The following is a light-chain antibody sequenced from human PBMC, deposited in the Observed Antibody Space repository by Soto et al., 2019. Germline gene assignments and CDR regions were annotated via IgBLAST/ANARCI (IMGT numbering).Light chain of an antibody. CDR2: GAS. CDR3: QYYDASQGIT. J-gene: IGKJ5*01. Sequence: DIVLTQSPGTLSLSPGERATLSCRASQSVSSSYLAWYQQRPGQAPRLLIYGASSRATGIPDRFSGSGSGTDFTLTISRVEPEDLAVYYCQYYDASQGITFGQGTRLEIK. CDR1: QSVSSSY. V-gene: IGKV3-20*01.